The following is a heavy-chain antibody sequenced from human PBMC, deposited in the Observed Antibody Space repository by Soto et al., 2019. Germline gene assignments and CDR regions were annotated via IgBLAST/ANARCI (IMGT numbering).Heavy chain of an antibody. D-gene: IGHD3-10*01. CDR1: GGSMSSGNYY. Sequence: QVQLQESGPGLVKPSQTLSLTCTVSGGSMSSGNYYWSWIRQPPAKGLEWIGYIYYSGSTYYNPSLKSRVTISVDTSKNQFSLKLRSVTAADTAVYYCAREGDAFGAPFDYWGQGTLVTVSS. V-gene: IGHV4-30-4*01. CDR3: AREGDAFGAPFDY. J-gene: IGHJ4*02. CDR2: IYYSGST.